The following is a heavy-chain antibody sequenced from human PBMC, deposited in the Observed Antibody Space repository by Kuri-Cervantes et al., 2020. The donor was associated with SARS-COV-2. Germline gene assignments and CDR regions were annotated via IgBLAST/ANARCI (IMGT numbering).Heavy chain of an antibody. CDR3: AGSPGGVFDC. Sequence: GSLRLSCAVYGGSFSAYYWSWIRQPPGKGLEWIGEISHSGSTNYNPSLKSRVTISVDTSKHQLSLKLSSVTAADTAVYYCAGSPGGVFDCWGQGTLVTVSS. CDR1: GGSFSAYY. CDR2: ISHSGST. D-gene: IGHD3-16*01. V-gene: IGHV4-34*01. J-gene: IGHJ4*02.